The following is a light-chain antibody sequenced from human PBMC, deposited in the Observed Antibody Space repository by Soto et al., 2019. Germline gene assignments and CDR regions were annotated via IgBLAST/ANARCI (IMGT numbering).Light chain of an antibody. J-gene: IGKJ2*01. CDR2: SAS. CDR1: QTISSY. CDR3: QQSYSTPYT. Sequence: DIQMTQSPSSLSASVGDRVTITCRASQTISSYLNWYQQRPGKAPELLIYSASNLEGGVPSRFSGSESGTDFTLSISSLQPEDFASYYCQQSYSTPYTFCQGTKLEIK. V-gene: IGKV1-39*01.